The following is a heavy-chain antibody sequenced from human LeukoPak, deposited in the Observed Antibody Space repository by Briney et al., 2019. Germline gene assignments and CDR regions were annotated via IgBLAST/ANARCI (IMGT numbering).Heavy chain of an antibody. CDR2: IYSGGST. CDR3: AKGQRTWLPIDY. CDR1: GFTVSSNY. D-gene: IGHD3-9*01. J-gene: IGHJ4*02. V-gene: IGHV3-53*01. Sequence: RGSLRLSCAASGFTVSSNYMSWVRQAPGKGLEWVSVIYSGGSTYYADSVKGRFTISRDNSKNTLYLQMNSLRAEDTAVYYCAKGQRTWLPIDYWGQGTLVTVSS.